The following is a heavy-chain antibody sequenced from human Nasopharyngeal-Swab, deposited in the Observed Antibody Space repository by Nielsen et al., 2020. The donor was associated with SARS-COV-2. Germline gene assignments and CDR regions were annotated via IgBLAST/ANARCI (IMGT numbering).Heavy chain of an antibody. V-gene: IGHV3-33*01. D-gene: IGHD4-23*01. CDR3: AAAPSGDYGGY. CDR2: IWYDGSNK. CDR1: GFTFSNYG. Sequence: GESLKISCAASGFTFSNYGMHWVRQAPGKGLEWVAVIWYDGSNKYYADSVKGRFTISRDNSKNTVYLQMNSLRAEDTAVYYCAAAPSGDYGGYWGLGTLVTVSS. J-gene: IGHJ4*02.